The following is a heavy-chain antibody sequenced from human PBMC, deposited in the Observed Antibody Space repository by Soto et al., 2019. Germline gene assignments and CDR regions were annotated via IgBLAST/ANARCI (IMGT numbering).Heavy chain of an antibody. CDR1: GYTFTTSG. CDR3: ARQGSGPYYDYGLDV. D-gene: IGHD1-26*01. CDR2: ISTYNGDT. J-gene: IGHJ6*02. V-gene: IGHV1-18*01. Sequence: QVQLVQSGPEVKKPGASVKVSCEASGYTFTTSGISWVRQAPGQGLEWMGWISTYNGDTNSAQKFQGRVTMTADTSXXTVYMELMSLKSDDTAVYYCARQGSGPYYDYGLDVWGQGTTVTVSS.